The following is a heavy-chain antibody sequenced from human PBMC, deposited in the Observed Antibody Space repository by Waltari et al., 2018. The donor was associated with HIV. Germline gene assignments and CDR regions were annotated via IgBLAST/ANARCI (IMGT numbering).Heavy chain of an antibody. CDR2: INAGNGNT. Sequence: QVQLVQSGAEVKKPGASVKVSCKASGYTFTSYAMPWVRQAPGQRLEWMGWINAGNGNTKYSQKFQGRVTITRDTSASTAYMELSSLRSEDTAVYYCARDIPRMGIDYWGQGTLVTVSS. J-gene: IGHJ4*02. CDR1: GYTFTSYA. D-gene: IGHD2-15*01. CDR3: ARDIPRMGIDY. V-gene: IGHV1-3*01.